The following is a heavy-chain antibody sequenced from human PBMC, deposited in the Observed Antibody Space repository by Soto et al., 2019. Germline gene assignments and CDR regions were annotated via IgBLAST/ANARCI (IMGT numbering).Heavy chain of an antibody. CDR2: ISGSGGST. J-gene: IGHJ4*02. V-gene: IGHV3-23*01. D-gene: IGHD3-3*01. CDR1: GFTFSNYA. Sequence: EVQLLESGGGLVQPGGSLRLSCAASGFTFSNYAMTWVRQAPGKGLEWVSAISGSGGSTHYADFVKGRFTISRDNSKNTLYLQVNSLRAEDTAIYYCVKVGYDFWSGWDPYFDYWGQGTLVTVSS. CDR3: VKVGYDFWSGWDPYFDY.